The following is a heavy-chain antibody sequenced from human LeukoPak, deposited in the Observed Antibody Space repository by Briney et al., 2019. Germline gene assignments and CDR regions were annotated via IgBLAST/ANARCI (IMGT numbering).Heavy chain of an antibody. CDR2: IYYSGST. CDR3: ARGDNTYYFDY. D-gene: IGHD1-1*01. Sequence: SETLSLTCTVSGGSISSSSYYWGWIRQPPGKGLEWIGSIYYSGSTYYNPSLKSRVTISVDTSKNQFSLKLSSVTAADTAVYYCARGDNTYYFDYWGQGTLVTVFS. V-gene: IGHV4-39*07. CDR1: GGSISSSSYY. J-gene: IGHJ4*02.